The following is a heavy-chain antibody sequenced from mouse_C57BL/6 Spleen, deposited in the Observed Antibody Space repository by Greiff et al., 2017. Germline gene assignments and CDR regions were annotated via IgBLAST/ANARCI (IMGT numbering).Heavy chain of an antibody. CDR1: GYTFTDYE. Sequence: VQLQQSGAELVRPGASVTLSCKASGYTFTDYEMHWVKQTPVHGLEWIGAIDPDTGGNAYNQKLKGKAILTADKSSSTAYMELRSLTSEDSAVYYCTRGGYSNYAMDYWGQGTSVTVSS. CDR2: IDPDTGGN. D-gene: IGHD2-5*01. V-gene: IGHV1-15*01. J-gene: IGHJ4*01. CDR3: TRGGYSNYAMDY.